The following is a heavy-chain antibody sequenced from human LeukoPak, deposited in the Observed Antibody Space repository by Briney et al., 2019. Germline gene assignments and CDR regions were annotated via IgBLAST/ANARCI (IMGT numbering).Heavy chain of an antibody. CDR2: IHASGPT. D-gene: IGHD6-6*01. CDR1: GGSFSGYY. Sequence: SETLSLTCAVYGGSFSGYYWSWIRRPPGKGLEWIAYIHASGPTNYNPSLKSRITISVDTSKNQFSLKLSSVTAADTAVYYCARHDAGIAARPFDNRGQGTLVTVSS. J-gene: IGHJ4*02. CDR3: ARHDAGIAARPFDN. V-gene: IGHV4-4*09.